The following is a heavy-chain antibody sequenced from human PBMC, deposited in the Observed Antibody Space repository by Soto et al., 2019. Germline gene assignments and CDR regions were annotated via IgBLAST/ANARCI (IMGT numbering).Heavy chain of an antibody. CDR3: AREWGLWFGEGHYYYMDV. CDR2: INSDGSST. Sequence: GSLRLSCAASGFTFSSYWMHWVRQAPGKGLVWVSRINSDGSSTSYADSVKGRFTISRDNAKNTLYLQMNSLRAEDTAVYYCAREWGLWFGEGHYYYMDVWGKGTKVTVSS. V-gene: IGHV3-74*01. D-gene: IGHD3-10*01. J-gene: IGHJ6*03. CDR1: GFTFSSYW.